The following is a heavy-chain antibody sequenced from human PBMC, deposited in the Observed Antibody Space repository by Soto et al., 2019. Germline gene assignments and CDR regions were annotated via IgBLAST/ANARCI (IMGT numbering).Heavy chain of an antibody. J-gene: IGHJ4*02. CDR1: GYSFTTYH. CDR2: ISPGGGST. V-gene: IGHV1-46*01. Sequence: QVRLVQSGADVEKPGASVKVSCKASGYSFTTYHMHWVRQAPGQGLEWMGMISPGGGSTTYARKFQGXXTXTXXTSTSTVYMELSSLRSEDTAVYYCARDGVGSTLAYWGQGTLVTVSS. D-gene: IGHD1-26*01. CDR3: ARDGVGSTLAY.